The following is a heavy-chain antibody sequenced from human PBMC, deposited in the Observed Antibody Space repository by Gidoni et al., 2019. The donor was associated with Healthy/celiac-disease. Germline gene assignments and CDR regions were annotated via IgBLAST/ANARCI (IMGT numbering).Heavy chain of an antibody. CDR3: ARFIHYDILTGYYRAFDY. V-gene: IGHV4-34*01. J-gene: IGHJ4*02. CDR1: GGSFRVYY. CDR2: INHSGST. D-gene: IGHD3-9*01. Sequence: QVQLQQWGAGLLTPSGTLSPTSAVYGGSFRVYYWSWIRQPPGKGLEWIGEINHSGSTNYNPSLKSRVTISVDTSKNQFSLKLSSVTAADTAVYYCARFIHYDILTGYYRAFDYWGQGTLVTVSS.